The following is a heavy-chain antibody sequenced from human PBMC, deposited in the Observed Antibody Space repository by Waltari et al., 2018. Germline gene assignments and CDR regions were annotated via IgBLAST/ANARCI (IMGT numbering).Heavy chain of an antibody. V-gene: IGHV1-2*06. CDR3: ARDQDYYGFAFDP. J-gene: IGHJ5*02. CDR2: INPNSGVT. D-gene: IGHD3-10*01. Sequence: QVQLVQSGAEVMKPGASVKVSCKASGYTFTDYYINWVRQAPGHGLEWMGRINPNSGVTNYVQKFQGRVTMTRDTSISTAYMELSRLRSDDTAVYYCARDQDYYGFAFDPWGQGTLVTVSS. CDR1: GYTFTDYY.